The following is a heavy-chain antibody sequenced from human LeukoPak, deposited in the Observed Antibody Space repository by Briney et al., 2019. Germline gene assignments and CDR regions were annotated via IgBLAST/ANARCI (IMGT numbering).Heavy chain of an antibody. CDR2: ISASGGST. D-gene: IGHD2-15*01. J-gene: IGHJ4*02. CDR1: GFTFSSNA. V-gene: IGHV3-23*01. Sequence: GGSLRLSCAASGFTFSSNAMSWVRQAPGKGLEWVSGISASGGSTYYADAVKGRFTISKDNSKSTLFLQMNSLRADDTAVYYCAKPSSAATPGYWGQGTLVTVSS. CDR3: AKPSSAATPGY.